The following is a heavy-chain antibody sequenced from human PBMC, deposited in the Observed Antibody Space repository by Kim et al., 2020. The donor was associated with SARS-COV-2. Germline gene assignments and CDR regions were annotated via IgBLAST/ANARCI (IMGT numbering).Heavy chain of an antibody. V-gene: IGHV3-53*01. J-gene: IGHJ4*02. CDR1: GFTVSSNY. CDR3: ARVGYDSSGYCFDY. D-gene: IGHD3-22*01. CDR2: IYSGGST. Sequence: GGSLRLSCAASGFTVSSNYMSWVRQAPGKGLEWVSVIYSGGSTYYADSVKGRFTISRDNSKNTLYLQMNSLRAEDTAVYYCARVGYDSSGYCFDYWGQGTLVTVSS.